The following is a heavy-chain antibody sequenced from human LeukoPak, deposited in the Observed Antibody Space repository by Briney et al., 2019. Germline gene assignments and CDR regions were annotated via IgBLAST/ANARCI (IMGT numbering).Heavy chain of an antibody. CDR1: GFTFSSYA. V-gene: IGHV3-30-3*01. CDR2: ISYDGGNK. CDR3: ARVEFDWLLNY. D-gene: IGHD3-9*01. J-gene: IGHJ4*02. Sequence: PGRSLRLSCAASGFTFSSYAMHWVRQAPGKGLEWVAVISYDGGNKYYADSVKGRFTISRDNSKNTLYLQMNSLRAEDTAVYYCARVEFDWLLNYWGQGTLVTVSS.